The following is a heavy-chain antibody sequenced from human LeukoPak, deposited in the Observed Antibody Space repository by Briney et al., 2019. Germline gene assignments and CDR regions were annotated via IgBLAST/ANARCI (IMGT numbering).Heavy chain of an antibody. CDR3: ATSGVRGKNDY. D-gene: IGHD3-10*01. J-gene: IGHJ4*02. CDR1: GYTFTSYG. Sequence: ASVKVSCKASGYTFTSYGTSWVRQAPGQGLEWMGWISAYNGNTNYAQKLQGRVTMTTDTSTSTAYMELRSLRSEDTAVYYCATSGVRGKNDYWGQGTLVTVSS. CDR2: ISAYNGNT. V-gene: IGHV1-18*01.